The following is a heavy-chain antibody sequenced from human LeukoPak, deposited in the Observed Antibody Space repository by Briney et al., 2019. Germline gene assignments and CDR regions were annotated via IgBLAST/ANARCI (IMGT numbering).Heavy chain of an antibody. CDR1: GGSISSSSYY. D-gene: IGHD4-17*01. J-gene: IGHJ4*02. CDR3: ARPFSYGDNFDY. CDR2: IYYSGST. Sequence: PSETLSLTCTVSGGSISSSSYYWGWLRQPPGKGLEWIGSIYYSGSTYYNPSLKSRVTISVDTSKNQFSLKLSSVTTADTAVYYCARPFSYGDNFDYWGQGTLVTVSS. V-gene: IGHV4-39*01.